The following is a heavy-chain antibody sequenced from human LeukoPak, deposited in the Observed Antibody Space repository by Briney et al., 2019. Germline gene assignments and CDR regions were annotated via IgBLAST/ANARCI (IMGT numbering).Heavy chain of an antibody. D-gene: IGHD1-1*01. V-gene: IGHV3-74*01. Sequence: GGSLRLSCAASGFTFSSYWMHWVRQVPGKGLVWVSRINTDGSSTTYADSVKGRFTISRDNTENTPYLQMSSLRAEDTAVYYGAREWKKTGAFDHWGRGTLVTVSS. CDR3: AREWKKTGAFDH. CDR1: GFTFSSYW. J-gene: IGHJ4*02. CDR2: INTDGSST.